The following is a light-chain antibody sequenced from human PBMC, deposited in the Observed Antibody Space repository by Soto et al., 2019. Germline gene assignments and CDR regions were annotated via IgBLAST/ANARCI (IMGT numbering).Light chain of an antibody. V-gene: IGKV2-30*01. CDR1: QSLVYGRGNIY. Sequence: DVVGTLSPLSLPVTLGQPAPTSCRSGQSLVYGRGNIYLKWFQQRPGQSPRRLIYYVSNRDSGVPDRFSGGGSGTNFTLKISRVEAEDVGVYYCMQGTHWPITFGQGTRVEIK. J-gene: IGKJ5*01. CDR2: YVS. CDR3: MQGTHWPIT.